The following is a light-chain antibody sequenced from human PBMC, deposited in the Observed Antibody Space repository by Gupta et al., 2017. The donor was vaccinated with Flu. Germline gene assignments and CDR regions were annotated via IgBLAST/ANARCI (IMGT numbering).Light chain of an antibody. CDR1: SSDVGGYNY. J-gene: IGLJ3*02. CDR3: SSYTSSSTLGV. V-gene: IGLV2-14*01. CDR2: EVS. Sequence: QSALTQPASVSGSPGQSITISRTGPSSDVGGYNYVSWYQQHPGKAPKLMIYEVSNRPSGVSNRFSGSKSGNTASLTISGLQAEDEADYYCSSYTSSSTLGVFGGGTKLTVL.